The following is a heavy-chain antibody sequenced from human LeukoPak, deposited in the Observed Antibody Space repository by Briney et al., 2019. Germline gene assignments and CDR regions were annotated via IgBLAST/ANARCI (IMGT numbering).Heavy chain of an antibody. CDR1: GGAFSGYY. V-gene: IGHV4-34*01. CDR3: ARVVYSSSWFPFDY. CDR2: INHSGST. Sequence: PSETLSLTCAVCGGAFSGYYWSWIRQPPGKGLEWIGEINHSGSTNYNPSLKSRVTISVGTSKNQFSLKLSSVTAADTAVYYCARVVYSSSWFPFDYWGQGTLVTVSS. D-gene: IGHD6-13*01. J-gene: IGHJ4*02.